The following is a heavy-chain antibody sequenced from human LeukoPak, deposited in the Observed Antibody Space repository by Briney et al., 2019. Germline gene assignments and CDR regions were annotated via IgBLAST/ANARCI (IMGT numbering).Heavy chain of an antibody. CDR2: IYTTGST. D-gene: IGHD3-10*01. CDR1: GGAISNGSYY. CDR3: ASTYYYGSGSYYRKYYYYMDV. V-gene: IGHV4-61*02. Sequence: PSETLSLTCTVSGGAISNGSYYWTWIRQPAGKGLEWIGRIYTTGSTNYNPSLKSRVTMSLDTSKNHFSLKLSSVTAADTAVYYCASTYYYGSGSYYRKYYYYMDVWGKGTTVTISS. J-gene: IGHJ6*03.